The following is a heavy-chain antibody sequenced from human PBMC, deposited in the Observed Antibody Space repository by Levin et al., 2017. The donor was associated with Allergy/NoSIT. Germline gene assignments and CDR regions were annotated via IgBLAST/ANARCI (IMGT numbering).Heavy chain of an antibody. CDR1: GFTFSTYA. J-gene: IGHJ3*02. V-gene: IGHV3-30-3*01. CDR2: LSSSSPPP. CDR3: ARGVGDAFDI. D-gene: IGHD3-10*01. Sequence: SLRLSCAASGFTFSTYAMHWVRQAPGTGLEWFSFLSSSSPPPPSSSSFKGRFTISRDNSKNTLYLQMNSLRAEDAAVYYCARGVGDAFDIWGQGTMVTVSS.